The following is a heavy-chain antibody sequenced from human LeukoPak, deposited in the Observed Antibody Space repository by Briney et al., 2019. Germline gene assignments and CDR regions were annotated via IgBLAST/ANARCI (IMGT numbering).Heavy chain of an antibody. CDR1: GFTFSSYG. Sequence: PGGSLRLSCAASGFTFSSYGMSWVRQAPGKGLEWVSSISSSSSYIYYADSVKGRFTISRDNAKNSLYLQMNSLRAEDTALYYCARDETYGGNSGYWGQGTLVTVSS. V-gene: IGHV3-21*01. CDR2: ISSSSSYI. J-gene: IGHJ4*02. CDR3: ARDETYGGNSGY. D-gene: IGHD4-23*01.